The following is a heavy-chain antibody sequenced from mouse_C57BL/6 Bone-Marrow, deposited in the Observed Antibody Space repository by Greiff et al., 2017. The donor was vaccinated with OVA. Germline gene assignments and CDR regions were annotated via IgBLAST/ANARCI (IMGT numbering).Heavy chain of an antibody. CDR2: INPNYGTT. V-gene: IGHV1-39*01. D-gene: IGHD2-4*01. CDR3: ARRIYEYEGDSLDY. J-gene: IGHJ2*02. Sequence: EVQLQQSGPELVKPGASVKLSCKASGYTFTDYTMNWVKQSNGKSLEWIGVINPNYGTTTYNQKVKGKATLTVDQSSSTAYMQLSILTSEDSAVYSCARRIYEYEGDSLDYWGQGTSLTVSS. CDR1: GYTFTDYT.